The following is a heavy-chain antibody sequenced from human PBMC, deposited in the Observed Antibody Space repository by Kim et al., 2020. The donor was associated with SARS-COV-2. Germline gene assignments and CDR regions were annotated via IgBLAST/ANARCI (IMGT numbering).Heavy chain of an antibody. CDR1: GGSINYGAYY. CDR2: IQDSGST. J-gene: IGHJ4*02. D-gene: IGHD4-17*01. Sequence: SETLSLTCTVSGGSINYGAYYWSWIRQYPGKGLEWIGYIQDSGSTNYNPSLKSRITMSVDTSNNHFSLEMASVTSADTAMDYCARDDGYGFDHWGQGAL. V-gene: IGHV4-31*03. CDR3: ARDDGYGFDH.